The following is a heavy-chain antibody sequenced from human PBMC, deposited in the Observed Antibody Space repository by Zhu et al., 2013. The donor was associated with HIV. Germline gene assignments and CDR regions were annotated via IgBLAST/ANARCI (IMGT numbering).Heavy chain of an antibody. CDR2: ISWNSGSI. Sequence: EVQLVESGGGLVQPGRSLRLSCAASGFTFDDYAMHWVRQAPGKGLEWVSGISWNSGSIGYADSVKGRFTISRDNAKNSLYLQMNSLRAEDTALYYCAKGRDGRNTYYFDYWGQGTLVTVSS. J-gene: IGHJ4*02. D-gene: IGHD1-26*01. CDR1: GFTFDDYA. CDR3: AKGRDGRNTYYFDY. V-gene: IGHV3-9*01.